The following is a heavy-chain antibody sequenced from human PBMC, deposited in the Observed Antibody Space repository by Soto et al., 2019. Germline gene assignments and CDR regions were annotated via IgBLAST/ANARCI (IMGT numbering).Heavy chain of an antibody. CDR1: GYTFSSYY. V-gene: IGHV1-46*03. D-gene: IGHD3-10*01. J-gene: IGHJ6*03. CDR3: ARGPMVYMDV. CDR2: INPTGGST. Sequence: QVQLVQSGAEVKKPGASVKVSCKASGYTFSSYYMHWVRQAPGQGLEWMGIINPTGGSTSYAQKFQGTVTMTRDTSTSTVYMELSSLRSEDTAVYYCARGPMVYMDVWGKGTTVTVSS.